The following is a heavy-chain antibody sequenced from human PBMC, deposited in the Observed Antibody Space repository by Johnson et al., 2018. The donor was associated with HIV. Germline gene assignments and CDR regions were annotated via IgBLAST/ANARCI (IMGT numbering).Heavy chain of an antibody. CDR2: IRSKAFSYST. V-gene: IGHV3-73*02. D-gene: IGHD1-7*01. J-gene: IGHJ3*02. CDR1: GFSFSATA. CDR3: TGTTLFRGRTTSGAFDI. Sequence: VQLVESGGGLVQPGGSLKLSCAASGFSFSATAMHWVRQTSGKGLEWVGRIRSKAFSYSTAYTASLQGRLNTPRDDSKNTAYLQMNSLKTEDTGVYYCTGTTLFRGRTTSGAFDIWGRGTVVTVSS.